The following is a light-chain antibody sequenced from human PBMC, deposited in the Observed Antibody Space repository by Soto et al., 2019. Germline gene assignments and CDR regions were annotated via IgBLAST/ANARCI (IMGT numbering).Light chain of an antibody. CDR3: QKYGSSPRT. Sequence: EIVLTQSPGTLSLSPGERATISCRASQSVSSSYLAWYQQKPGQAPRLLIYGASSRATGIPDRFSGSGSGTDFTLTISRLEPEDFAVYYCQKYGSSPRTFGQGTKVDI. J-gene: IGKJ1*01. CDR1: QSVSSSY. CDR2: GAS. V-gene: IGKV3-20*01.